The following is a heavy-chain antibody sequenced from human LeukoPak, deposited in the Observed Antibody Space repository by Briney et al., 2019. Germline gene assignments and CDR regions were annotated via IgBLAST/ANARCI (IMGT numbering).Heavy chain of an antibody. Sequence: PGGSLRLSCAASGFTFDDYGMSWVRQAPGKGLEWVSGIDRNGDSTGYADSVEGRFTISRDNAKNSLCLQMNSLRAEDTAVYYCAREAVAGRGAFDIWGQGTMVTVSS. CDR1: GFTFDDYG. V-gene: IGHV3-20*04. D-gene: IGHD6-19*01. J-gene: IGHJ3*02. CDR2: IDRNGDST. CDR3: AREAVAGRGAFDI.